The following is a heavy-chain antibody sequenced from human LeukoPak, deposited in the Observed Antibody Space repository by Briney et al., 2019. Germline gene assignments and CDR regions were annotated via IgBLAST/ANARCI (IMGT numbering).Heavy chain of an antibody. V-gene: IGHV4-59*01. D-gene: IGHD4-11*01. Sequence: PSETLSLTCTVSGGSISSYYWSWIRQPPGKGLEWIGYIYYSGSTNYNPSLKSRVTISVDTSKNQFSLKLSSVTAADTAGYYCARGSTPNWFDPWGQGTLVTVSS. CDR1: GGSISSYY. CDR2: IYYSGST. CDR3: ARGSTPNWFDP. J-gene: IGHJ5*02.